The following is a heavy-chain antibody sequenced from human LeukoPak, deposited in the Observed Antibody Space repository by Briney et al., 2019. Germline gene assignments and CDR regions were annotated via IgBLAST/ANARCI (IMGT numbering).Heavy chain of an antibody. CDR2: ISSRSSYI. Sequence: GGSLRLSCAASGFIFSSYSMNWVRQAPGKGLEWVSSISSRSSYIYYADSVRGRFTISRDNAKNSLYLQMNSLRAEDTAVYYCARDGNGYCSGGTCYSCPDYWGQGTLVTVSS. J-gene: IGHJ4*02. CDR1: GFIFSSYS. CDR3: ARDGNGYCSGGTCYSCPDY. D-gene: IGHD2-15*01. V-gene: IGHV3-21*01.